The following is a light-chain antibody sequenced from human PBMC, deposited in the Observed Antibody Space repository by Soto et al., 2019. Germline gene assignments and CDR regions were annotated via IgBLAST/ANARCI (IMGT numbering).Light chain of an antibody. Sequence: QSALTQPASVSGSLGQSITISCTGTSRDVGAYNYVSWYQVHPAKAPQPMVYEVTIRPSGVSNRFSGSKSGNTASLTISGLQAEDEADYYCSSFTTTSTYVFGSGTKVTVL. J-gene: IGLJ1*01. CDR3: SSFTTTSTYV. V-gene: IGLV2-14*01. CDR1: SRDVGAYNY. CDR2: EVT.